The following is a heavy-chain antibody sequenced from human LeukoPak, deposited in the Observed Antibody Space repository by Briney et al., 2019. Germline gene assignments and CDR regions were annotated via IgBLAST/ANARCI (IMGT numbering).Heavy chain of an antibody. CDR1: GFTFSTYW. D-gene: IGHD1-14*01. V-gene: IGHV3-74*01. J-gene: IGHJ4*02. CDR2: INGDGRET. Sequence: PGGSLRLSCVVSGFTFSTYWMHWVRQAPGEGLVWVSRINGDGRETTYGDSVKGRFTISRDNAKNTLFLQMNSLRAEDTAVFYCARGGPGAYFDYWGQGTLVTVSS. CDR3: ARGGPGAYFDY.